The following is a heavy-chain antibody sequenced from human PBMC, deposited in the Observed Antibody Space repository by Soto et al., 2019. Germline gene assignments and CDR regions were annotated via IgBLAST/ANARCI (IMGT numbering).Heavy chain of an antibody. Sequence: PGGSLRLSCAASGFTFSSCPMSWVRQAPGKGPEWVSTISGSSSSTYYADTVKGRFTISRDNSKSTLYLQMNSLRAEDTAVYYCANQMENTGWYFFDYWGPGTLVTVSS. CDR1: GFTFSSCP. CDR2: ISGSSSST. V-gene: IGHV3-23*01. D-gene: IGHD6-19*01. CDR3: ANQMENTGWYFFDY. J-gene: IGHJ4*02.